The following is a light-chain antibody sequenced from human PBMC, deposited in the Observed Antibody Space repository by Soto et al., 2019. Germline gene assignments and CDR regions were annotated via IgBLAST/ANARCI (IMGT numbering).Light chain of an antibody. J-gene: IGLJ1*01. Sequence: QSVLTQPASVSGSPGQSITISCTGISSDVGAYNYVSWYQQHPGKAPKLMIHEVSKRPSGVSNRFSGSKSGNTASLTISGLQAKDEADYYCSSYTSSSTPYVFGTGTKVTVL. V-gene: IGLV2-14*01. CDR1: SSDVGAYNY. CDR3: SSYTSSSTPYV. CDR2: EVS.